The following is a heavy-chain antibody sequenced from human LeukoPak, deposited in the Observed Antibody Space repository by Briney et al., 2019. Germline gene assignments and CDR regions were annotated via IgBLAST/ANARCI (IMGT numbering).Heavy chain of an antibody. CDR2: INPNSGGT. CDR3: AVRWFGELYPYY. V-gene: IGHV1-2*02. CDR1: GYTFTGYY. Sequence: RASVKVSCKASGYTFTGYYMHWVRQAPGQGLEWMGWINPNSGGTNYAQKFQGRVTMTRGTSISTAYMELSRLRSDDTAVYYCAVRWFGELYPYYWGQGTLVTVSS. D-gene: IGHD3-10*01. J-gene: IGHJ4*02.